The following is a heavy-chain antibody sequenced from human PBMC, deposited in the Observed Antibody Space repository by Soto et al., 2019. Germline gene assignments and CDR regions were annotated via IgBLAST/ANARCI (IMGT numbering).Heavy chain of an antibody. Sequence: PEGSLRLSCVASGFIFSNYAISWLRQGPGKGLEWVSAISGSGGSTYYADSVKGRFAISRDNSKNTLYLQMNSLRVEDSAVYYCVKERSGHSYDDSWGPVTLVTVSS. CDR2: ISGSGGST. CDR3: VKERSGHSYDDS. J-gene: IGHJ4*02. D-gene: IGHD5-18*01. V-gene: IGHV3-23*01. CDR1: GFIFSNYA.